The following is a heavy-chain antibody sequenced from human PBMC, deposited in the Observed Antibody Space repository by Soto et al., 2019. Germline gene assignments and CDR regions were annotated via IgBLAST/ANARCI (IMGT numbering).Heavy chain of an antibody. V-gene: IGHV1-69*01. CDR2: IIPMYGPA. J-gene: IGHJ5*02. CDR1: GGTFSSYA. D-gene: IGHD3-10*01. CDR3: ARVPSMVRGVTDNWVDP. Sequence: QVPLVQSGAEVKQPGSSVTVSCKASGGTFSSYAIHWVRQAPGQGFEWMGGIIPMYGPAKYAQRFQGRVTITADESTTTVYMELTSLTSQDTAVYYRARVPSMVRGVTDNWVDPWGHGTLVTVSS.